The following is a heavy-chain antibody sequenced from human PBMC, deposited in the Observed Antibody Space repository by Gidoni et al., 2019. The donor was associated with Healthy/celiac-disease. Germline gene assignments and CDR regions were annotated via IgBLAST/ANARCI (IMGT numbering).Heavy chain of an antibody. V-gene: IGHV3-30*18. D-gene: IGHD4-17*01. J-gene: IGHJ6*02. CDR2: ISYDGSNK. CDR3: AKDEGGDYSLWYYYGMDV. Sequence: QVQLVESGGGVVQPGRSLSLSCAASGFPCSSYGMHWVRQAPGKGLEWVAVISYDGSNKYYADSVKGRFTISRDNSKNTLYLQMNSLRAEDTAVYYCAKDEGGDYSLWYYYGMDVWGQGTTVTVSS. CDR1: GFPCSSYG.